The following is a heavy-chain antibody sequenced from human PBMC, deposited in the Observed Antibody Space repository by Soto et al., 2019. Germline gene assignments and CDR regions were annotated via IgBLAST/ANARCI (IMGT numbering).Heavy chain of an antibody. D-gene: IGHD2-15*01. CDR2: IKEDGSEK. CDR1: GFTFSRYW. CDR3: SRDVVVGAKALNY. V-gene: IGHV3-7*01. J-gene: IGHJ4*02. Sequence: EVQLLESGGGLVQPGGSLRLSCAASGFTFSRYWMTWVRQAPGKGLEWVANIKEDGSEKHYVDSARGRFTISRDNAKNSLYLKMNSLRVEDTAVYFCSRDVVVGAKALNYWGQGTLVTVSS.